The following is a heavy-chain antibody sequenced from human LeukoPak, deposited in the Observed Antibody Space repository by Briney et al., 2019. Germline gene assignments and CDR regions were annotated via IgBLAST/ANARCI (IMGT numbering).Heavy chain of an antibody. D-gene: IGHD3-22*01. Sequence: GGSLRLSCAASGFTFSSYSMNWVRQAPGKGLEWVSYISSSSSTIYYADSVKGRFTISRDNAKNSLYLQMNSLRAEDTAVYYCARHVPGWASYYDSSGYYSDYWGQGTLVTVSS. J-gene: IGHJ4*02. CDR2: ISSSSSTI. CDR1: GFTFSSYS. V-gene: IGHV3-48*04. CDR3: ARHVPGWASYYDSSGYYSDY.